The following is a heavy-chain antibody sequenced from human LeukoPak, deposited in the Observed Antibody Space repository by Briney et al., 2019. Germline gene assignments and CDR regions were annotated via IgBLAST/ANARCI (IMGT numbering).Heavy chain of an antibody. Sequence: AGGSLRLSCAASGFTFSSYVMHWVRQAPGKGLEWVAVISYDGSNKYYADSVKGRFTISRDNSKNTLYLQMNSLRAEDTAVYYCARLRSPGDFDYWGQGTLVTVSS. J-gene: IGHJ4*02. CDR2: ISYDGSNK. D-gene: IGHD1-26*01. V-gene: IGHV3-30*04. CDR3: ARLRSPGDFDY. CDR1: GFTFSSYV.